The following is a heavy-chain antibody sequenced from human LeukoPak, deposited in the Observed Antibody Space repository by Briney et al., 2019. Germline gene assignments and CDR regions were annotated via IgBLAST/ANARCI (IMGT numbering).Heavy chain of an antibody. CDR1: GYTFTSYD. Sequence: ASVKVSCKASGYTFTSYDINWVRQATGQGLEWMGWMTPNSGITGYAQKFQGRVTMTRNTSISTAYMELSSLRSEDTAVYYCARAVPRIAVPARWFDPWGQGTLVTVSS. V-gene: IGHV1-8*01. D-gene: IGHD2-2*01. CDR3: ARAVPRIAVPARWFDP. CDR2: MTPNSGIT. J-gene: IGHJ5*02.